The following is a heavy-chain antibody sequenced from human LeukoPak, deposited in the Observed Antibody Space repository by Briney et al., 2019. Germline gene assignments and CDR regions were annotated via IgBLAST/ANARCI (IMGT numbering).Heavy chain of an antibody. D-gene: IGHD3-16*01. CDR2: IHYNGIT. J-gene: IGHJ5*02. V-gene: IGHV4-59*08. Sequence: SETLSLTCTVSGSMYNYYWSWIRQPPGKGLEWIGYIHYNGITNYNPSLKSRVTMSLDTSKNQVSLKLNSVTAADTAVYYCAAEDGGSNWFDPWGQGTLVTVSS. CDR1: GSMYNYY. CDR3: AAEDGGSNWFDP.